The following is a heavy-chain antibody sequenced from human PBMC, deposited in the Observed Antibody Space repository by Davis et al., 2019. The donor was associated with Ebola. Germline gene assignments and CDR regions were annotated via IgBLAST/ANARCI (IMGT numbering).Heavy chain of an antibody. CDR3: ARDETIVGATLDY. D-gene: IGHD1-26*01. V-gene: IGHV3-33*01. CDR2: IWCDGSNK. Sequence: GESLKISCAASGFTFSSYGMHWVRQAPGKGLEWVAVIWCDGSNKYYADSVKGRFTISRDNSKNTLYLQMNSLRAEDTAVYYCARDETIVGATLDYWGQGTLVTVSS. CDR1: GFTFSSYG. J-gene: IGHJ4*02.